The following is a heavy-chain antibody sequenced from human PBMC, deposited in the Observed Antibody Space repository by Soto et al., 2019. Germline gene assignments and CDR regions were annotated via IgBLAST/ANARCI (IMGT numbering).Heavy chain of an antibody. Sequence: PGGSLRLSCAASGFNFRNYAMGWVRQAPGKGLEWVSALSGGGGSTYYVDSVKGRFTISRDNSKNTLYLQMNSLRAEDTAVYYCAKDAFWTGYYPIEYWGQGTLVTVSS. CDR2: LSGGGGST. CDR3: AKDAFWTGYYPIEY. V-gene: IGHV3-23*01. D-gene: IGHD3-3*01. CDR1: GFNFRNYA. J-gene: IGHJ4*02.